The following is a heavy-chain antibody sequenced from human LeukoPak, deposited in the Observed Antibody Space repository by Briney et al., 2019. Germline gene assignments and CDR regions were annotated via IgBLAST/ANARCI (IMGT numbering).Heavy chain of an antibody. CDR3: ARTDGSGWPFDY. J-gene: IGHJ4*02. Sequence: SETLSLTCTVSGASISSYYWSWIRQPPGKGLEWIGYIYYSGSTNYNPSLKSRVTISVDTSKNQFSLKLSSVTAADTAVYYCARTDGSGWPFDYWGQGTLVTVSS. V-gene: IGHV4-59*01. CDR2: IYYSGST. D-gene: IGHD6-19*01. CDR1: GASISSYY.